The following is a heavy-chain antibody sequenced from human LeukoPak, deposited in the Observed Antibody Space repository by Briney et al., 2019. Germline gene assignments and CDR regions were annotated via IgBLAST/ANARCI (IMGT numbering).Heavy chain of an antibody. V-gene: IGHV1-69*13. Sequence: SVKVSCKASGGTFSSYAISWVRQAPGQGLEWMGGIIPIFGTANYAQKFQGRVTITADESTSTAYMELSSLRSEDTAVYYCARGGRYYGSGSYSSYYYYYYMDVWGKGTTVTVSS. D-gene: IGHD3-10*01. J-gene: IGHJ6*03. CDR2: IIPIFGTA. CDR1: GGTFSSYA. CDR3: ARGGRYYGSGSYSSYYYYYYMDV.